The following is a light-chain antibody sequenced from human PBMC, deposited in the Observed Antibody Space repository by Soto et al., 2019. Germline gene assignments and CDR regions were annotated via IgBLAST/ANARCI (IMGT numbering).Light chain of an antibody. CDR3: SSYTSSSTPYV. V-gene: IGLV2-14*01. Sequence: QPASVSGSPGQSITISCTGTSSDVGGYNYVSWYQQHPGKAPKLMIYDVSNRPSGVSNRFSGSKSGNTASLTISGLQAEDEADYYCSSYTSSSTPYVFGTGTKVTV. J-gene: IGLJ1*01. CDR2: DVS. CDR1: SSDVGGYNY.